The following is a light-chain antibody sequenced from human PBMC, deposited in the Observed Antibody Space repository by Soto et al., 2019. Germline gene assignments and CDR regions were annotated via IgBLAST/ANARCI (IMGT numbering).Light chain of an antibody. V-gene: IGKV1-5*03. CDR3: QHYNSYSEA. Sequence: DIQITQSPSTLSGAVGDSVTITCRASQTISSWLAWYQKKPGKAPKLLIYKASTLKSGVPSRFSGSGSGTELTITISSLQPDDFETYYCQHYNSYSEAFGQGTKVDIK. CDR2: KAS. CDR1: QTISSW. J-gene: IGKJ1*01.